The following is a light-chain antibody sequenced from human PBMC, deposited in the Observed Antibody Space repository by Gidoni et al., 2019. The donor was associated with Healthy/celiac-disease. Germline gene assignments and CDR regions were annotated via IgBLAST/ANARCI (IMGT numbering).Light chain of an antibody. CDR2: DAS. CDR3: QQRSNWPRGLT. V-gene: IGKV3-11*01. J-gene: IGKJ4*01. CDR1: QSVSSY. Sequence: EIVWTHSPATLSLSPGERATLSCRASQSVSSYLAWYQQKPGQAHRLLIYDASNRATGIPARFSGSGSGTDFTLTISSLEPEDFAVYYCQQRSNWPRGLTFGGGTKVEIK.